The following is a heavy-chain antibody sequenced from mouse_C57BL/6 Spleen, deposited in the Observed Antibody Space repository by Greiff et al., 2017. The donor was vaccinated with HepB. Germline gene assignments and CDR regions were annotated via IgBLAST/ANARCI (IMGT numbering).Heavy chain of an antibody. V-gene: IGHV5-17*01. CDR3: ARQNYYGSSYEGSMDY. CDR1: GFTFSDYG. J-gene: IGHJ4*01. CDR2: ISSGSSTI. Sequence: EVKLMESGGGLVKPGGSLKLSCAASGFTFSDYGMHWVRQAPEKGLEWVAYISSGSSTIYYADTVKGRFTIARDNAKNTLFLQMTSLRSEDTAMYYCARQNYYGSSYEGSMDYWGQGTSVTVSS. D-gene: IGHD1-1*01.